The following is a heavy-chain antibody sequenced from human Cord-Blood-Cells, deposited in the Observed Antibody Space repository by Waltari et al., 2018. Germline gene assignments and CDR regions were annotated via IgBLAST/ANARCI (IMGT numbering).Heavy chain of an antibody. V-gene: IGHV4-59*01. D-gene: IGHD1-26*01. Sequence: QVQLQESGPGLVKPSETLSLTCTVSGGSISSYYWSWIRQPPGKGLEWIGYSYYSGSTNYNPSLKSRVTMSVDTAKNQFSLKLSSVTAADTAVYYCARLLSGSYYYYYGMDVWGQGTTVTVSS. J-gene: IGHJ6*02. CDR2: SYYSGST. CDR3: ARLLSGSYYYYYGMDV. CDR1: GGSISSYY.